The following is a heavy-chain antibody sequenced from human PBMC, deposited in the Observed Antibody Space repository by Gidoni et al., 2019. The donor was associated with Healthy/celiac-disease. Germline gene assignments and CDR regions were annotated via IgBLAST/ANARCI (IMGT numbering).Heavy chain of an antibody. CDR1: GGSISSYY. V-gene: IGHV4-59*08. D-gene: IGHD3-3*01. Sequence: QVQLQESGPGLVKPSETLSLTCTVSGGSISSYYWSWIRQPPGKGLEWIGYIYYSGSTNYNPALKSRVTISVDTSKNQFSLKLSSVTAADTAVYYCARHITEWGAHFDYWGQGTLVTVSS. J-gene: IGHJ4*02. CDR3: ARHITEWGAHFDY. CDR2: IYYSGST.